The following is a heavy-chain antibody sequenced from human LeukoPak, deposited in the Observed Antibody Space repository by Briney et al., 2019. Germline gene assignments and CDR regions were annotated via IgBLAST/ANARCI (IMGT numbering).Heavy chain of an antibody. V-gene: IGHV3-48*03. J-gene: IGHJ4*02. CDR2: ISSSSSTI. D-gene: IGHD6-13*01. CDR1: GFTFSSYE. CDR3: SAGSSFDY. Sequence: GGSLRLSCAASGFTFSSYEMNWVRQAPGQELKWVSYISSSSSTIYYADSVKGRFAISRDNAKNSLYLQMNSLRAEDTAVYYCSAGSSFDYWGQGTQVTVSS.